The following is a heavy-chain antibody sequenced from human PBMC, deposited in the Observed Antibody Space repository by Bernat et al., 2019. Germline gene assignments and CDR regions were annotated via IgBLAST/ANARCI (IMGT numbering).Heavy chain of an antibody. CDR3: ASDRSSYGYEAIDY. CDR2: IWYDGSNK. Sequence: QVQLVESGGGVVQPGRSLRLSCAASGFTFSSYGMHWVRQAPGKGLEWVAVIWYDGSNKYYADSVKGRFTISRDNSKNTLYLQMNSLRAEDTAVYYCASDRSSYGYEAIDYWGQGTLVTVSS. J-gene: IGHJ4*02. V-gene: IGHV3-33*01. CDR1: GFTFSSYG. D-gene: IGHD5-18*01.